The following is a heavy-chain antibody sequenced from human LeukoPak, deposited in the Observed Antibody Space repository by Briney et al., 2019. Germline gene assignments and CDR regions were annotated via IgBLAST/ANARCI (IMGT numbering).Heavy chain of an antibody. CDR1: GFTFSNYG. V-gene: IGHV3-48*02. Sequence: GRSLRLSCAASGFTFSNYGMNWVRQAPGKELEWLSYISSSSDAIYYADSVKGRFTISRDNAKNSLYLEMNSLRDEDTAVYYCARAMRSGYDYWGQGTLVTVSS. D-gene: IGHD5-12*01. CDR3: ARAMRSGYDY. J-gene: IGHJ4*02. CDR2: ISSSSDAI.